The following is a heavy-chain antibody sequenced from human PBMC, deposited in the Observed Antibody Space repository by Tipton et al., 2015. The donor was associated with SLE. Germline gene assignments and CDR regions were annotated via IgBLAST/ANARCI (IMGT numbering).Heavy chain of an antibody. V-gene: IGHV3-23*01. J-gene: IGHJ4*02. CDR1: GFTFSSYA. Sequence: SLRLSCAASGFTFSSYAMSWVRQAPGKGLEWVSAISGSGGSTYYADSVKGRFTISRDNSKNTLYLQMNSLRAEDTAVYYCAKPGVGSSSLFDYWGQGTLVTVSS. CDR3: AKPGVGSSSLFDY. D-gene: IGHD6-6*01. CDR2: ISGSGGST.